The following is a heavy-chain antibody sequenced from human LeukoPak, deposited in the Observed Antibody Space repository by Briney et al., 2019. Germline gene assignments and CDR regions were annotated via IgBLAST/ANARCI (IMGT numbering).Heavy chain of an antibody. CDR1: DGSISSGGYY. CDR3: ARGMGSYCSGGSCYFPRFDY. J-gene: IGHJ4*02. Sequence: MTSQTLSLTCTVSDGSISSGGYYWSWVRQLPGKGLEWIAYICYSGTTYYNPSLKSRLTISTDTSKSQFSLNLSSVTAADTAVYYCARGMGSYCSGGSCYFPRFDYWGQGTLVTVSS. CDR2: ICYSGTT. D-gene: IGHD2-15*01. V-gene: IGHV4-31*03.